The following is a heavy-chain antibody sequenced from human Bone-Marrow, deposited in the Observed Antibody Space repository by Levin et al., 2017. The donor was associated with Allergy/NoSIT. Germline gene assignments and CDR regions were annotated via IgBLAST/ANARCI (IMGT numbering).Heavy chain of an antibody. V-gene: IGHV3-43*01. CDR3: AKDLSPRIAVTGNIEY. CDR1: GFTFNDYT. D-gene: IGHD6-19*01. J-gene: IGHJ4*02. CDR2: ISWDASTT. Sequence: PGGSLRLSCAASGFTFNDYTMHWVRQAPQRGLEWVSLISWDASTTYYADSVRGRFTISRDNSKNALYLQMNSLTTEDTALYYCAKDLSPRIAVTGNIEYWGQGNLVTVSS.